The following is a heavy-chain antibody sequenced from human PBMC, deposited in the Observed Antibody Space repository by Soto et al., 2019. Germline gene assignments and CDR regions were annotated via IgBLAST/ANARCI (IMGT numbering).Heavy chain of an antibody. CDR1: GGSVSSGSYY. J-gene: IGHJ5*02. D-gene: IGHD6-13*01. CDR3: ARDGGIAAAGRGNWFDP. CDR2: IYYSGST. Sequence: SETLSLTCTVSGGSVSSGSYYWSWIRQPPGKGLGWIGYIYYSGSTNYNPSLKSRVTISVDTSKNQFSLKLSSVTAADTAVYYCARDGGIAAAGRGNWFDPWGQGTLVTVSS. V-gene: IGHV4-61*01.